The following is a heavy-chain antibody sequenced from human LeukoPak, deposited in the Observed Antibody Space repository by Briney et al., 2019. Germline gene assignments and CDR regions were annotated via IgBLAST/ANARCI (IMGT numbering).Heavy chain of an antibody. D-gene: IGHD6-6*01. CDR3: ARDPVVAARPGYYFDY. Sequence: KSSETLSLTCAVYGGSFSGYYWSWIRQPPGKGLEWIGEINHSGSTNYNPTLKSRVTISVDTSKNQFSLKLSSVTAADTAVYYCARDPVVAARPGYYFDYWGQGTLVTVSS. CDR1: GGSFSGYY. V-gene: IGHV4-34*01. CDR2: INHSGST. J-gene: IGHJ4*02.